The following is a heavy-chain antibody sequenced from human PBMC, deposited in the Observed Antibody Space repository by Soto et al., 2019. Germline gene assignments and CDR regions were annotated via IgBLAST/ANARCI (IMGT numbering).Heavy chain of an antibody. D-gene: IGHD6-19*01. CDR1: GYSFTSYW. CDR3: ARRPRIAVAGTPFAFDI. V-gene: IGHV5-51*01. J-gene: IGHJ3*02. Sequence: GESLKISCKGSGYSFTSYWIGWVRQMPGKGLEWMGIIYPGDSDTRYSPSFQGQVTISADKSISTAYLQWSSLKASDTAMYYCARRPRIAVAGTPFAFDIWGQGTMVTVSS. CDR2: IYPGDSDT.